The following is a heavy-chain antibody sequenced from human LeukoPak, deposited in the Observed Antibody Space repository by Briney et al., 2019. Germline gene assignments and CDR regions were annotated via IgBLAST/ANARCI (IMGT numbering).Heavy chain of an antibody. CDR3: ARGSCSSTTCRDFDY. J-gene: IGHJ4*02. D-gene: IGHD2-2*01. Sequence: ASVKVSCKASGYAFIGYYVHWVRQAPGQGLEWMGWINPQSGGTMYAQKFQGRVTMTRDTSINTAYMDLSRLTSGDRAVYYCARGSCSSTTCRDFDYWGQGTLVTVSS. CDR1: GYAFIGYY. V-gene: IGHV1-2*02. CDR2: INPQSGGT.